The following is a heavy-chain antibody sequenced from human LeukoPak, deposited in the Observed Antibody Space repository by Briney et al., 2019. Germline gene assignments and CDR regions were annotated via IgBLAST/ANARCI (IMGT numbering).Heavy chain of an antibody. CDR3: AKGGGWLYYFDY. V-gene: IGHV3-23*01. J-gene: IGHJ4*02. CDR2: ISNSGGDA. Sequence: GGSLRLSCAASGFTFSTFAMNWVRQAPGKGLEWVSAISNSGGDAYYADSVKGRFTISRDNSKNTLYLQINSLRAADTAIYYCAKGGGWLYYFDYWGQGTLVTVSS. D-gene: IGHD6-19*01. CDR1: GFTFSTFA.